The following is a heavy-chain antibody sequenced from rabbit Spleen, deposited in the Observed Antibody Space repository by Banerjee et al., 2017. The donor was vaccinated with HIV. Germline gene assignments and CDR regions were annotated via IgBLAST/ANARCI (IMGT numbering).Heavy chain of an antibody. V-gene: IGHV1S45*01. CDR1: GFSFSSYYY. CDR3: ARKDSYGGAGYTYTFNL. J-gene: IGHJ4*01. CDR2: IYNGDGTT. Sequence: QQQLEESGGGLVKPGGTLTLTCTASGFSFSSYYYMCWVRQAPGKGPEWIACIYNGDGTTYYASWVNGRFTISKTSSTRVTLQMTSLTDADTATYFCARKDSYGGAGYTYTFNLWGQGTLVTVS. D-gene: IGHD6-1*01.